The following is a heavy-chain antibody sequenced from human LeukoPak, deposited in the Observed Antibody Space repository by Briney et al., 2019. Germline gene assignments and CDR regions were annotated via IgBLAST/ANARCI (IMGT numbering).Heavy chain of an antibody. Sequence: PSETLSLTCTVSGGSISGYYWSWIRQPPGKGLEWIGCIYYSGSTNYNPSLKSRITMSVDTSKNQFSLKLTSMTAADTAVYYCTRRPRGATRMLGAFDPWGQGTQVTVSS. CDR3: TRRPRGATRMLGAFDP. CDR2: IYYSGST. V-gene: IGHV4-59*01. J-gene: IGHJ5*02. CDR1: GGSISGYY. D-gene: IGHD3-10*01.